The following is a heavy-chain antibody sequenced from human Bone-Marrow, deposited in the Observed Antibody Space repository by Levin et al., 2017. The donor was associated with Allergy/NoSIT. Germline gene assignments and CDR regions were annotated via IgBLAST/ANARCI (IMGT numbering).Heavy chain of an antibody. Sequence: RPSETLSLTCTVSGGSISTGDYFWSWIRQPAGEGLEWIGRIHTSGSTTYNPSLKSRLAISTDTSKNQVSLKLSSVTAADTAVYYCARDGGGPVNGVHGTSWGQGTMVTVSS. CDR3: ARDGGGPVNGVHGTS. V-gene: IGHV4-61*02. CDR1: GGSISTGDYF. D-gene: IGHD2-8*01. CDR2: IHTSGST. J-gene: IGHJ3*01.